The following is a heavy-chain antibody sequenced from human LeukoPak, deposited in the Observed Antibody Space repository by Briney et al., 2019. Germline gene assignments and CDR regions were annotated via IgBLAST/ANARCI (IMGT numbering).Heavy chain of an antibody. CDR3: ARDEGYRSSTSCSAELDC. V-gene: IGHV1-2*02. CDR2: INPHSGGT. Sequence: ASVKVSCKASGYTLTGYYMHWVRQAPGQGLEWMGWINPHSGGTKYAQKFQGRVTMTRDTSISTAYMELSRLRSDDTAVYYCARDEGYRSSTSCSAELDCWGQGTLVTVSS. D-gene: IGHD2-2*01. CDR1: GYTLTGYY. J-gene: IGHJ4*02.